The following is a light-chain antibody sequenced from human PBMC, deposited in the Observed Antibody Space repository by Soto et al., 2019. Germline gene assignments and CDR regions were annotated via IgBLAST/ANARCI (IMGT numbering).Light chain of an antibody. Sequence: QSALTQPPSASGSPGQSVTISCTGTSSDVGGYNYVSWYQQHPGKAPKLMIYAVSKRPSAVPDRFSGSKSGNTASLTVSGLQAEYEADYYCSSYAGSNNFVFGGGTKLTVL. V-gene: IGLV2-8*01. CDR3: SSYAGSNNFV. J-gene: IGLJ2*01. CDR2: AVS. CDR1: SSDVGGYNY.